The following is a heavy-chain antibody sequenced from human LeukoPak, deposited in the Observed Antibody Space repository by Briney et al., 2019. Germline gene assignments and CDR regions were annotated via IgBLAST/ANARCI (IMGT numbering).Heavy chain of an antibody. CDR3: ARAPPWALDY. CDR1: GGSISTNPYW. V-gene: IGHV4-4*02. J-gene: IGHJ4*02. Sequence: PSGTLSLTCTVSGGSISTNPYWWTWVRQPPGKGLEWIGEISHRGSTKSNPSLRSRVTISADESKNQFSLTFSPVTAADTAVYFCARAPPWALDYWGPGNLATVSS. CDR2: ISHRGST. D-gene: IGHD7-27*01.